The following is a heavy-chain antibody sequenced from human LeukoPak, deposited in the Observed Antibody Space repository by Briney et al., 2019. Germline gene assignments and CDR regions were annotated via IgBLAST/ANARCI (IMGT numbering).Heavy chain of an antibody. CDR1: GHTFTGYY. Sequence: ASVKPSCKASGHTFTGYYMHWVRQAPGHGLEWMGWINPNSGGTNYAQKCQRRVTMTRDTSISTAYMELSRLRSDDTAVYYCARDRTRTGYSSGWYHDYWGQGTLVTVSS. CDR3: ARDRTRTGYSSGWYHDY. D-gene: IGHD6-19*01. CDR2: INPNSGGT. J-gene: IGHJ4*02. V-gene: IGHV1-2*02.